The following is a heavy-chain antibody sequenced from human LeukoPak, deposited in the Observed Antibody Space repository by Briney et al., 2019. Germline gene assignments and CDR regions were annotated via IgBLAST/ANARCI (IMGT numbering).Heavy chain of an antibody. V-gene: IGHV1-69*06. Sequence: SVKVSCKASGGTFSSYAISWVRQAPGQGLEWMGGIIPIFGTANYAQKFQGRVTITADKSTSTAYMELSSLRSEDTAVYYCARGQLQRRYFDWLLRDYYYYYMDVWGKGTTVTISS. CDR1: GGTFSSYA. CDR3: ARGQLQRRYFDWLLRDYYYYYMDV. D-gene: IGHD3-9*01. J-gene: IGHJ6*03. CDR2: IIPIFGTA.